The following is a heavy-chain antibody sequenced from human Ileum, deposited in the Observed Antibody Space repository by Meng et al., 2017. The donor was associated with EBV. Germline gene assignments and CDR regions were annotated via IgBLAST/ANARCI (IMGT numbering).Heavy chain of an antibody. CDR3: ASSDYYRSDY. CDR2: TSHSGST. CDR1: GGSISRSDW. J-gene: IGHJ4*02. D-gene: IGHD3-22*01. V-gene: IGHV4-4*02. Sequence: VKLQEAGPGLVKPSGALSLTGAGSGGSISRSDWWSWVRQPPGKGLEWIGETSHSGSTNYSPSLKSRVTISLDKSKNQLSLKLNSVTAADTAVYYCASSDYYRSDYWGQGTLVTVSS.